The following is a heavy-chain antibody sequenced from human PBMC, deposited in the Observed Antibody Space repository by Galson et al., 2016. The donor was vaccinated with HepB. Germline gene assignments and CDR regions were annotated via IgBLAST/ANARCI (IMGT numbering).Heavy chain of an antibody. V-gene: IGHV2-70*04. CDR3: ARTYDFWRGYFDPYFDY. CDR2: IDWDDDK. CDR1: GFSLNTRGMR. J-gene: IGHJ4*02. D-gene: IGHD3-3*01. Sequence: PALVKPTQTLTLTCTFSGFSLNTRGMRVSWIRQSPGKALEWLARIDWDDDKFYRAYLKTRLSISKDTSKNHVVLKMTNMDPVDTGTYYCARTYDFWRGYFDPYFDYWGQGTLVTVSS.